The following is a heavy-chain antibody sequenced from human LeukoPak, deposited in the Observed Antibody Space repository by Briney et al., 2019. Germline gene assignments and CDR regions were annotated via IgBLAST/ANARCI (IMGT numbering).Heavy chain of an antibody. CDR2: ISSGSRTI. Sequence: SGGSLRLSCAASGFAFSSYSMNWVRQAPGRGLEWISYISSGSRTIYYADSVEGRFTISRDNAKNSLYLQMNSLRAEDTAVYYCAKEIAVARGAFDIWGQGTMVTVSS. J-gene: IGHJ3*02. CDR1: GFAFSSYS. V-gene: IGHV3-48*01. CDR3: AKEIAVARGAFDI. D-gene: IGHD6-19*01.